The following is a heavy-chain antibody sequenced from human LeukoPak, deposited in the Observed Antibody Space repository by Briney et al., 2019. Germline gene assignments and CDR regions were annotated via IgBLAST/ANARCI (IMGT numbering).Heavy chain of an antibody. CDR1: GYTFTSYA. V-gene: IGHV1-3*01. CDR3: ARDESSSWYAYFQH. D-gene: IGHD6-13*01. J-gene: IGHJ1*01. Sequence: ASVKVSCKASGYTFTSYAMHWVCQAPGQRLEWMGWINAGNGNTKYSQKFQGRVTITRDTSASTAYMELSSLRSEDTAVYYCARDESSSWYAYFQHWGQGTLVTVSS. CDR2: INAGNGNT.